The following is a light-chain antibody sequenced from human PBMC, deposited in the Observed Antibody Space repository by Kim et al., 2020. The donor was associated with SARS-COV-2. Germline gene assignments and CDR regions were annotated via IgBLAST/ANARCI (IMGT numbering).Light chain of an antibody. CDR1: SGHSSYA. J-gene: IGLJ2*01. CDR2: LNSDGSH. V-gene: IGLV4-69*01. Sequence: SVKLTCTLSSGHSSYAIAWPQQQPEKGPRYLMKLNSDGSHSKGDGIPDRFSGSSSGAERYLTISSLQSEDEADYYCQTWGTGSRGVFGGGTQLTVL. CDR3: QTWGTGSRGV.